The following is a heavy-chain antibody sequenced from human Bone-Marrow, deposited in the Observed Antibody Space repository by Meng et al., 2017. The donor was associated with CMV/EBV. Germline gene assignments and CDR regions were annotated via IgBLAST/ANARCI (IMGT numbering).Heavy chain of an antibody. Sequence: SVKVSCKASGGTFSTYAITWVRQAPGEGLEWMGGIIPILGKTNYAQRFQGRVTITADKSTTTAYMELSSLRSEDTAVYYCASSGDSESCGYYLAVYWGQGTLVTVAS. V-gene: IGHV1-69*10. CDR2: IIPILGKT. J-gene: IGHJ4*02. CDR1: GGTFSTYA. D-gene: IGHD3-22*01. CDR3: ASSGDSESCGYYLAVY.